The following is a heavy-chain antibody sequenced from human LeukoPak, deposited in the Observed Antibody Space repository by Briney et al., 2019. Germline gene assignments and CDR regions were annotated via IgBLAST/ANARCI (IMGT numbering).Heavy chain of an antibody. CDR1: GGTFSSYA. V-gene: IGHV1-69*01. J-gene: IGHJ6*02. D-gene: IGHD6-13*01. Sequence: SVTVSCKASGGTFSSYAISWVRQAPGQGLEWMGGIIPIFGTANYAQKFQGRVTITADESTSTAYMELSSLRSEDTAVYYCARAGIAAAGMPHYYYGMDVWGQGTTVTVSS. CDR2: IIPIFGTA. CDR3: ARAGIAAAGMPHYYYGMDV.